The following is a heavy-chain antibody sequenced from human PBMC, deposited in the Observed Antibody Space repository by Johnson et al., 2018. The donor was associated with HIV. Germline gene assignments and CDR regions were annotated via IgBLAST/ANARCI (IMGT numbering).Heavy chain of an antibody. J-gene: IGHJ3*02. Sequence: VQLVESGGGVVRPGGSLRLSCAASGFTFDDYGMSWVRQAPGKGLEWVSGIDWTGASTGYADSVKGRFTIFRDNAKNSLYIQMNSLRAEDTAVYYCAKLRSGSYAVDAFDIWGQGTMVTVSS. D-gene: IGHD1-26*01. V-gene: IGHV3-20*04. CDR3: AKLRSGSYAVDAFDI. CDR2: IDWTGAST. CDR1: GFTFDDYG.